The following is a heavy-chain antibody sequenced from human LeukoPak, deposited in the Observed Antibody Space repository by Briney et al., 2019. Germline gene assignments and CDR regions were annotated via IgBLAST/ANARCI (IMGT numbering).Heavy chain of an antibody. CDR3: GRDNYGFDY. V-gene: IGHV3-30*01. CDR1: GFTFSNYA. J-gene: IGHJ4*02. Sequence: GGSLRLSCAASGFTFSNYAMHWVRQAPGKGLEWVTVISYDGSNKYADSVKGRLTISRDNSKNTLYLQMNSLRPEDTAVYYCGRDNYGFDYWGPGTLVTVSS. CDR2: ISYDGSNK. D-gene: IGHD3-10*01.